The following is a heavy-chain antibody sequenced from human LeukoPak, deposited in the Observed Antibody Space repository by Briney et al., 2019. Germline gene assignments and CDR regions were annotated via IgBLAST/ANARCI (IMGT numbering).Heavy chain of an antibody. CDR2: ISYSGDTI. Sequence: GGSLRLSCAASEFTFSDYYMSWIRQAPGKGLERVSYISYSGDTIYYADSVKGRFTVSRDNAKNSLYLQMNSLRVEDTAVYYCARLGIITAAGSNDYWGQGTLVTVSS. CDR1: EFTFSDYY. J-gene: IGHJ4*02. CDR3: ARLGIITAAGSNDY. D-gene: IGHD6-13*01. V-gene: IGHV3-11*01.